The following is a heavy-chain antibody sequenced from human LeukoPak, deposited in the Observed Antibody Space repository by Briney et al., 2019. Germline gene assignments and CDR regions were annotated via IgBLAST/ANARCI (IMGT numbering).Heavy chain of an antibody. CDR2: INWNGGST. CDR3: ARFCSSTSCYDY. J-gene: IGHJ4*02. V-gene: IGHV3-20*04. D-gene: IGHD2-2*01. Sequence: GGSLRLSCAASGFTFDDYGMSWVRQAPGKRLEWVSGINWNGGSTGYADSVKGRFTISRDNSKNTLYLQMNSLRAEGTAVYYCARFCSSTSCYDYWGQGTLVTVSS. CDR1: GFTFDDYG.